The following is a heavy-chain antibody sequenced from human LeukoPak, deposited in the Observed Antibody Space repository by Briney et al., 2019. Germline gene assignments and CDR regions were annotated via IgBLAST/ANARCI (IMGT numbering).Heavy chain of an antibody. D-gene: IGHD1-1*01. J-gene: IGHJ4*02. V-gene: IGHV1-2*02. CDR3: APTNNLYYYFDY. CDR2: INPNSGGT. CDR1: GYTFTGYY. Sequence: ASVKVSCKASGYTFTGYYIHWVRQAPGQRLEWMGWINPNSGGTNYAQKFQGRVSMTRDTSISTAYMELSRLRSDDTAVYYCAPTNNLYYYFDYWGQGALVTVSS.